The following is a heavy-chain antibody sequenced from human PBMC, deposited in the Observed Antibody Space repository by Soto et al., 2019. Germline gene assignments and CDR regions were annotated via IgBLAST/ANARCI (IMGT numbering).Heavy chain of an antibody. D-gene: IGHD3-10*01. Sequence: QVQLVQSGGEVKKPGASVKVSCKASGYTFTNYGISWVRQAPGQGLEWMGWMNVYNGNTKYAQKXQGRVTMTTXIXTXTXXTELRSLRSDDTAVYYCARGVGSGSYYNQYNWFDPWGQGTLVTVSS. J-gene: IGHJ5*02. V-gene: IGHV1-18*01. CDR3: ARGVGSGSYYNQYNWFDP. CDR2: MNVYNGNT. CDR1: GYTFTNYG.